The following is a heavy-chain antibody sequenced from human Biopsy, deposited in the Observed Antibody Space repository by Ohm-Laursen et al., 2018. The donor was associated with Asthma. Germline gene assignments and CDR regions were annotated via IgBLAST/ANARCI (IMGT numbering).Heavy chain of an antibody. J-gene: IGHJ6*02. CDR2: IYYNGSD. D-gene: IGHD3-10*01. Sequence: SDTLSLTCTVSGGSVSTGSYYWSWIRQPPGKGLEWLGYIYYNGSDNYNPPLKSRVTISVDTSKNQFSLRLNSVTAANTAVYYCARVPNYHGSGRAPIGMDVWGQGTTGTVSS. CDR3: ARVPNYHGSGRAPIGMDV. V-gene: IGHV4-61*01. CDR1: GGSVSTGSYY.